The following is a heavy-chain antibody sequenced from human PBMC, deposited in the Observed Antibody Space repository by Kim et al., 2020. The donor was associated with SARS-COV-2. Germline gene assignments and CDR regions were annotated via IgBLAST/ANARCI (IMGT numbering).Heavy chain of an antibody. CDR1: GFTFDDYA. D-gene: IGHD5-12*01. V-gene: IGHV3-9*01. J-gene: IGHJ4*02. Sequence: GGSLRLSCAASGFTFDDYAMHWVRQAPGKGLEWVSGISWNSGSIGYADSVKGRFTISRDNAKNSLYLQMNSLRAEDTALYYCAKSGPGMATDLGYFDYWGQGTLVTVSS. CDR2: ISWNSGSI. CDR3: AKSGPGMATDLGYFDY.